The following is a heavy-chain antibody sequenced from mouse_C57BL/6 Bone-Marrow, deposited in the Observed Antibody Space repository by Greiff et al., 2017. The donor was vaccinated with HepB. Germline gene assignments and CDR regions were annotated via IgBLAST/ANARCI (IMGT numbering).Heavy chain of an antibody. V-gene: IGHV3-6*01. Sequence: VQLQQSGPGLVKPSQSLSLTCSVTGYSITSGYYWNWIRQFPGNKLEWMGYISYDGSNNYNPSLKNRISITRDTSKNQFFLKLNSVTTEDTATYYCAADYDGFAYWGQGTLVTVSA. D-gene: IGHD2-4*01. J-gene: IGHJ3*01. CDR1: GYSITSGYY. CDR3: AADYDGFAY. CDR2: ISYDGSN.